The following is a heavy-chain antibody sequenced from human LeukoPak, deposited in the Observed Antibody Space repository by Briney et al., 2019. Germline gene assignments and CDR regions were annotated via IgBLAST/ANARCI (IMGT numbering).Heavy chain of an antibody. D-gene: IGHD6-13*01. CDR3: AAQKKPGIAAAGTWY. Sequence: GGSLRLSCAASGFTFSSYGMHWVRQAPGKGLEWVAVISYDGSNKYYADSVKGRFTISRDNSKNTLYLQMNSLRAEDTAVYYCAAQKKPGIAAAGTWYWGQGTLVTVSS. CDR1: GFTFSSYG. V-gene: IGHV3-30*03. J-gene: IGHJ4*02. CDR2: ISYDGSNK.